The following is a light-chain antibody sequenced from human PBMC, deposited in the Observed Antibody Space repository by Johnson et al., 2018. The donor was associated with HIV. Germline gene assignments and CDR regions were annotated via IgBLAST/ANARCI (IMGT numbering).Light chain of an antibody. Sequence: QSVLTQPPSVSAAPGQKVTISCSGSSSNIGNNYVSWYQQLPGTAPKLLIYDNNKRPSGIPDRFSGSQSGPSATLGLTGLPTGDEADYYCGTWDSSLSAEAVFGSGTKVTVL. CDR3: GTWDSSLSAEAV. CDR1: SSNIGNNY. J-gene: IGLJ1*01. CDR2: DNN. V-gene: IGLV1-51*01.